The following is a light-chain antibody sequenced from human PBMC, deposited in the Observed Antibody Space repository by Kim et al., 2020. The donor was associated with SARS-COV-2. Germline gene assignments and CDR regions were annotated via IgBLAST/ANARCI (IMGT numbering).Light chain of an antibody. V-gene: IGLV3-19*01. Sequence: ALGQTVKITCQGDSLRSYYASWYQQRPGQAPLLVIYAKTNRPSGIPDRFSGSSAGNTASLTITAAQAEDEADYYCSSRDSSGTSYVFGTGTKVTVL. J-gene: IGLJ1*01. CDR1: SLRSYY. CDR2: AKT. CDR3: SSRDSSGTSYV.